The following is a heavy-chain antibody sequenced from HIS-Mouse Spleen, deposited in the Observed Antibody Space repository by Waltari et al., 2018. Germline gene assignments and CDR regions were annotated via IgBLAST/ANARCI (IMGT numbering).Heavy chain of an antibody. J-gene: IGHJ3*02. Sequence: EVQLVQSVGGLVKPGGSLRLSCAASGFTFRSYSMNWVRQAPGKGLEWVSSIGSSSSYIYYADSVKGRFTISRDNAKNSLYLQMNSLGAEDTAVYYCARRLLTGDAFDIWGQGTMVTVSS. CDR1: GFTFRSYS. D-gene: IGHD7-27*01. CDR2: IGSSSSYI. V-gene: IGHV3-21*01. CDR3: ARRLLTGDAFDI.